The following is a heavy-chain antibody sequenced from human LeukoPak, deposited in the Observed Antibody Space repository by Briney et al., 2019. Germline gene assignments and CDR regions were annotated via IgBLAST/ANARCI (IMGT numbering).Heavy chain of an antibody. D-gene: IGHD2-2*02. CDR3: ARYCSSTSCYNY. J-gene: IGHJ4*02. V-gene: IGHV3-11*01. Sequence: GGSLRLSCAASGFTFSDYYMSWIRHAPGNWLEWVSYISSSGSTIYYADSVKGRFTISRDNAKNSLYLQMNSLRAEDTAVYYCARYCSSTSCYNYWGQGTLVTVSS. CDR2: ISSSGSTI. CDR1: GFTFSDYY.